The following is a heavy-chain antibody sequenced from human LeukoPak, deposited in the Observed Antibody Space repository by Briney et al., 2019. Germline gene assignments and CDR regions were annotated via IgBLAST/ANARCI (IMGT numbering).Heavy chain of an antibody. CDR2: ISVHNGNA. Sequence: RASVKVSCKTSGYSFTSFGITWVRQAPGQGLEWMGCISVHNGNADFAQKFQGRVTMTTDTSTNTAYMELRSLTSDDTAVYYCARGREPIGQYPWGQGTLVTVSS. J-gene: IGHJ5*02. D-gene: IGHD3-10*01. CDR3: ARGREPIGQYP. V-gene: IGHV1-18*01. CDR1: GYSFTSFG.